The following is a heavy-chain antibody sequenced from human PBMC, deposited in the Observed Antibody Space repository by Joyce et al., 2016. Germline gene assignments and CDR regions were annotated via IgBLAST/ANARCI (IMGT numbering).Heavy chain of an antibody. D-gene: IGHD3-10*02. J-gene: IGHJ2*01. CDR2: LSRSSGTI. CDR1: GFPFENYT. Sequence: QLVESGGGFVEPGRSLRISCAASGFPFENYTMGWVRQPPGKRLEWVSFLSRSSGTIYFVDSLRDRFPISRDNSKNSLYLYMHSLRVEDTALYFCTRQYCSGGTCFWYFDLWGRGTPVTVSS. V-gene: IGHV3-48*04. CDR3: TRQYCSGGTCFWYFDL.